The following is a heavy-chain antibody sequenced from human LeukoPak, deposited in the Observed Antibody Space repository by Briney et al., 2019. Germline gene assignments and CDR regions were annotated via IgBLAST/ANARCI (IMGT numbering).Heavy chain of an antibody. V-gene: IGHV1-69*04. J-gene: IGHJ4*02. CDR3: ARGHPTRYDSIFNY. CDR2: IIPILGIA. Sequence: ASVKVSCKASGYTFTGYYMHWVRQAPGQGLEWMGRIIPILGIANYAQKFQGRVTITADKSTSTAYMELSSLRSEDTAVYYCARGHPTRYDSIFNYWGQGTLVTVSS. CDR1: GYTFTGYY. D-gene: IGHD3-22*01.